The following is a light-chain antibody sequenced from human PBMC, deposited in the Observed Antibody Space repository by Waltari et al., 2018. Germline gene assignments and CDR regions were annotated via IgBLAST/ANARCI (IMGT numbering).Light chain of an antibody. CDR3: SSYTSSSTNV. Sequence: QSALTQPASVSGSPGQSITISCTGPSSDVGAYNYVSWYQQHPGKVPKLMIYEVSNRAAGVSKRFAGSKSGNTASRTIAGLQAEDEADYYCSSYTSSSTNVIGTGTSVTVL. V-gene: IGLV2-14*01. CDR1: SSDVGAYNY. CDR2: EVS. J-gene: IGLJ1*01.